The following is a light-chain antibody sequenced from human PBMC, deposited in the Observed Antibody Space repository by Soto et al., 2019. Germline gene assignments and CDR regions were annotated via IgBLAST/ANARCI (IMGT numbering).Light chain of an antibody. V-gene: IGLV2-8*01. J-gene: IGLJ1*01. CDR3: SSHAGNNNYV. CDR1: SSDVGGQNY. Sequence: QSALTQPPSASGSPGQSVAISCTGTSSDVGGQNYVSWYQQHPGKAPKLIIYAVTERPSGVSDRFSGSKSGNTASLTVSGLQTEDEANYYCSSHAGNNNYVFGTGTKGTVL. CDR2: AVT.